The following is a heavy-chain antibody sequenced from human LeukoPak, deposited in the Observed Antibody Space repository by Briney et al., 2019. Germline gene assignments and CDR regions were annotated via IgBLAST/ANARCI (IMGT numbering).Heavy chain of an antibody. CDR3: ARRGYYGSGRPFDY. D-gene: IGHD3-10*01. Sequence: SETLSLTCAVYGGSFSGYYWSWIRQPPGKGLEWIGEINHSGSTNYNPSLKSRVTISVDTSKNQFSLKLSSVTAADTAVYYCARRGYYGSGRPFDYWGQGTLVTVSS. CDR2: INHSGST. J-gene: IGHJ4*02. CDR1: GGSFSGYY. V-gene: IGHV4-34*01.